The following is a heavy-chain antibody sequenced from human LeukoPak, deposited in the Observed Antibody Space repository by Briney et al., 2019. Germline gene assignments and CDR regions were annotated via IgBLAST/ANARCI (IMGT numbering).Heavy chain of an antibody. CDR2: IKSKTDGGTT. CDR3: SKGMATIDY. V-gene: IGHV3-15*01. Sequence: GGSLRLSCSASEFTFSDYAMHWVRQAPGKGLEWIGRIKSKTDGGTTDYAAPVKGRFTISRDDSKDTLYLQMNSLKTEDTAVYYCSKGMATIDYWGQGTLVTVSS. CDR1: EFTFSDYA. J-gene: IGHJ4*02. D-gene: IGHD5-24*01.